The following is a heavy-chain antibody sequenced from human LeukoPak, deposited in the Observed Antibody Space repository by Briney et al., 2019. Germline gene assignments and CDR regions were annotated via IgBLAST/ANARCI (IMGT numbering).Heavy chain of an antibody. V-gene: IGHV4-4*02. CDR1: GGSISSSNW. CDR3: ARGGAGALLYPGKVFDY. CDR2: IYHSGST. J-gene: IGHJ4*02. Sequence: ASETLSLTCAVSGGSISSSNWWSWVRQPPGKGLEWIGEIYHSGSTNYNPSLKSRVTISVDKSKNQFSLKLSSVTAADTAVYYCARGGAGALLYPGKVFDYWGQGTLVTVSS. D-gene: IGHD2-2*02.